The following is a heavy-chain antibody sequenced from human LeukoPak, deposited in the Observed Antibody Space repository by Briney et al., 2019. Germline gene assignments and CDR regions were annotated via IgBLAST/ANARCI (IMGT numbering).Heavy chain of an antibody. CDR2: IYYSGST. D-gene: IGHD6-13*01. V-gene: IGHV4-59*08. CDR3: ARGYSSSWYYFDY. CDR1: GGSISTYY. J-gene: IGHJ4*02. Sequence: SETLSLTCTVSGGSISTYYWSWIRQPPGKGLEWIGYIYYSGSTHYNPSLKSRVTISLDTSKSQFSLKLSSVTAADTAIYYCARGYSSSWYYFDYWGQGTLVTVSS.